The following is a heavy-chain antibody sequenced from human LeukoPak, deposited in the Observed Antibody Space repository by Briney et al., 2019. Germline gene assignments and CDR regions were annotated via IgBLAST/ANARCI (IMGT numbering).Heavy chain of an antibody. CDR3: AGMGSHLGFDP. D-gene: IGHD1-26*01. V-gene: IGHV1-46*01. J-gene: IGHJ5*02. CDR2: INPSGGST. CDR1: GYTFTSYY. Sequence: GASVKVSCKASGYTFTSYYMHWVRQAPGQGLEWMGIINPSGGSTSYAQKFQGRVTMTRDMSTSTVYMELSSLRSEDTAVYYCAGMGSHLGFDPWGQGTLVTVSS.